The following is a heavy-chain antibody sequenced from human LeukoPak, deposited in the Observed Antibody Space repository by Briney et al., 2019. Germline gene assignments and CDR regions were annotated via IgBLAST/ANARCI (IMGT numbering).Heavy chain of an antibody. Sequence: GGSLRLSCTGSGFTFSTYSMSWVRQAPGKGLEWVSIISDNGGATYYTDSVRGRFTISRDNSKSTLFLQMNSLRAEDTAVYYCAKGRKANWNYRRFDSWGRGTLVTVSS. CDR2: ISDNGGAT. CDR1: GFTFSTYS. V-gene: IGHV3-23*01. CDR3: AKGRKANWNYRRFDS. D-gene: IGHD1-7*01. J-gene: IGHJ4*02.